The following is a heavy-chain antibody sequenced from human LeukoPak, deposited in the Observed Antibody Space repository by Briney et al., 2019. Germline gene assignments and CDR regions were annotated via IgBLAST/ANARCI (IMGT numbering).Heavy chain of an antibody. CDR1: GFTFNSYG. Sequence: PGGSLRLSCAASGFTFNSYGMHWVRQAPGEGLEWVAVISNDGYNKYYTDSVKGRFTISRDNSKNTLYLQMNSLRAEDTAVYYCTTVGRDIVVVVAATLSDYWGQGTLVTVSS. CDR2: ISNDGYNK. CDR3: TTVGRDIVVVVAATLSDY. D-gene: IGHD2-15*01. J-gene: IGHJ4*02. V-gene: IGHV3-30*03.